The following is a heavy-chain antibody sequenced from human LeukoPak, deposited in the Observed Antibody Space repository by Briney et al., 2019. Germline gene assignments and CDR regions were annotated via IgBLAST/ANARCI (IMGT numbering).Heavy chain of an antibody. CDR2: IYYTGST. D-gene: IGHD2/OR15-2a*01. V-gene: IGHV4-39*07. J-gene: IGHJ3*02. Sequence: SETLSLTCTVSGGSISRRTYYWGWIRQPPGKGLEWIGSIYYTGSTFYNPSLKSRVTISVDTSKNQFSMKLSSVTAADAAVYFCAREWTTWGAFDIWGQGTMVTVS. CDR3: AREWTTWGAFDI. CDR1: GGSISRRTYY.